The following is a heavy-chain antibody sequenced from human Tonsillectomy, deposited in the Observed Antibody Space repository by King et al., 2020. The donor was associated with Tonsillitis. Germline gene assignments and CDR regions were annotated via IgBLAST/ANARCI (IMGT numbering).Heavy chain of an antibody. CDR3: ARAAAMTGTTDRWFDP. CDR2: VSDDGIHT. Sequence: VQLVESGGGLVQPGGSLRLSCAASGFAFSTYWMHWVRQAPGKGLMWVSRVSDDGIHTHYADSVKGRFTISRDNAENILYLQMNNLRAEDTAVDYCARAAAMTGTTDRWFDPGGQGTLVTVSS. D-gene: IGHD1-7*01. J-gene: IGHJ5*02. V-gene: IGHV3-74*01. CDR1: GFAFSTYW.